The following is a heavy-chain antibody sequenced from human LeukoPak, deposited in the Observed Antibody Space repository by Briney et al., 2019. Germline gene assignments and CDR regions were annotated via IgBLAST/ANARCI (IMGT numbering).Heavy chain of an antibody. J-gene: IGHJ5*02. CDR1: GGSISSGSYY. CDR3: ARERIVGATYWFDP. V-gene: IGHV4-61*02. CDR2: IYTSGST. D-gene: IGHD1-26*01. Sequence: SETLSLTCTVSGGSISSGSYYWGWIRQPVGKGLECIRRIYTSGSTNYNPSLKSRVTMSVDTSKNQLSLKLSSVTAADTAVYYCARERIVGATYWFDPWGQGTLVTVSS.